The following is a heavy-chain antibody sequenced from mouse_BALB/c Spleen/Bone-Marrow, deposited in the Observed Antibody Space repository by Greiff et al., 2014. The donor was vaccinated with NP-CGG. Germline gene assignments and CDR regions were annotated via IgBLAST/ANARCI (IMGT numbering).Heavy chain of an antibody. D-gene: IGHD4-1*01. CDR3: ARDWDYYAMDY. CDR2: IYPRSDNT. CDR1: GYTFPDYY. J-gene: IGHJ4*01. V-gene: IGHV1-77*01. Sequence: VQLQQSGAELARPGASVKLSCKASGYTFPDYYINWGKQRTGQGLEWIGEIYPRSDNTYYNEKFKGKATLTADKSSSTAYLRLSSLTSEDSAVYFCARDWDYYAMDYWGQGTSVTVSS.